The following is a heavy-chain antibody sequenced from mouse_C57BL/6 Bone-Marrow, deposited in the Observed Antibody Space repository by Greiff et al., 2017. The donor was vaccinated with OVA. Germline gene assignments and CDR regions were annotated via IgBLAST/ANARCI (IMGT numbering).Heavy chain of an antibody. CDR2: IDPSDSYT. V-gene: IGHV1-50*01. CDR3: AIGSSGYLFAY. J-gene: IGHJ3*01. D-gene: IGHD3-2*02. CDR1: GYTFTSYW. Sequence: VQLQQPGAELVKPGASVKLSCKASGYTFTSYWMQWVKQRPGQGLEWIGEIDPSDSYTNYNQKFKGKATLTVDTSSSTAYMQLSSLTSEDSAVYYCAIGSSGYLFAYWGQGTLVTVSA.